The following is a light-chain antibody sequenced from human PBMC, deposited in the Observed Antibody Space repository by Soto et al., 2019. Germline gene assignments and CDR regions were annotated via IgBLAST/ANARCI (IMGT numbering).Light chain of an antibody. CDR1: SSDVGGYNY. Sequence: QSALTQPASVSGSPGQSITISCTGTSSDVGGYNYVSWYQQHPGKAPKLMLYDVSNRPSGVSNRFSGSKSGNTASLTISGLQAEDDADYYCSSYTSSSSLWVFGTGTKLTVL. V-gene: IGLV2-14*01. CDR3: SSYTSSSSLWV. CDR2: DVS. J-gene: IGLJ1*01.